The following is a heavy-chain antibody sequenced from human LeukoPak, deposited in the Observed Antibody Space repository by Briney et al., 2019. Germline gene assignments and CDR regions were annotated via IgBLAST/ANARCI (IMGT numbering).Heavy chain of an antibody. J-gene: IGHJ4*01. CDR3: ARLSVIAGAYFDY. D-gene: IGHD1-26*01. CDR2: INPNSGGT. CDR1: GYTFTGYY. Sequence: GASVKVSCKASGYTFTGYYMHWVRQAPGQGLEWMGWINPNSGGTNYAQKFQGRVTMTRDTSISTAYMELSRLRSDDTAVYYCARLSVIAGAYFDYWGQGTLVTVSS. V-gene: IGHV1-2*02.